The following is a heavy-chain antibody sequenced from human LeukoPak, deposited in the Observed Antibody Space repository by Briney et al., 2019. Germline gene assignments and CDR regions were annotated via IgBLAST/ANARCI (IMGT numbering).Heavy chain of an antibody. J-gene: IGHJ4*02. V-gene: IGHV3-30*02. CDR1: GFTFSSYG. CDR2: IRYDGSNK. CDR3: ARVGRSSGSYEG. D-gene: IGHD1-26*01. Sequence: GGSLRLSCAASGFTFSSYGMHWVRQAPGKGLEWVAFIRYDGSNKYYADSVKGRFTISRDNSKNTLYLQMGSLRAEDMAVYYCARVGRSSGSYEGWGQGTLVTVSS.